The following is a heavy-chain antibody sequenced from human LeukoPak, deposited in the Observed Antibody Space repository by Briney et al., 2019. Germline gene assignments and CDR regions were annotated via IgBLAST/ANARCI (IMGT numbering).Heavy chain of an antibody. CDR2: ISGSGGST. J-gene: IGHJ6*03. CDR3: AKDMYEYSSSYYYYYYYMDV. CDR1: GFTFSSYA. V-gene: IGHV3-23*01. Sequence: PGGSLRLSCAASGFTFSSYAMSWVRQAPGKGLEWVSAISGSGGSTYYADSVKGRFTISRDNSKNTLYLQMNSLRAEDTAVYYCAKDMYEYSSSYYYYYYYMDVWGMGTTVTVSS. D-gene: IGHD6-6*01.